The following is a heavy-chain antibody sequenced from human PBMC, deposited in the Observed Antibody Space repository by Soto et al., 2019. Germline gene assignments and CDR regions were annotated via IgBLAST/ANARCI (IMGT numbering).Heavy chain of an antibody. CDR2: VSDSGRT. V-gene: IGHV4-59*01. Sequence: PSETLSLTCAVSGGSLDYYYWSWIRQPPGKGLEWIGDVSDSGRTNYNPSLRSRVTISVDTSKNQFSLRLNSVTAADTAVYYCARDSNTWFPYYGIDVWGQGTTVTGSS. CDR1: GGSLDYYY. CDR3: ARDSNTWFPYYGIDV. J-gene: IGHJ6*02. D-gene: IGHD3-10*01.